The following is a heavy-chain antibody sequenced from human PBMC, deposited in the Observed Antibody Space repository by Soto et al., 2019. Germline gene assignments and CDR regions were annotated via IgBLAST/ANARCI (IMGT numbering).Heavy chain of an antibody. V-gene: IGHV1-18*01. CDR3: ASPSGYSYGYHYYYYGMDV. CDR1: GYTFTSYG. J-gene: IGHJ6*02. CDR2: ISAYNGNT. D-gene: IGHD5-18*01. Sequence: QVQLVQSGAEVKKPGASVKVSCKASGYTFTSYGISWVRQAPGQGLEWMGWISAYNGNTNYAQKLQGRVTLTTDTSTSTAYMELRSLRSDDTAVYYCASPSGYSYGYHYYYYGMDVWGQGTTVTVSS.